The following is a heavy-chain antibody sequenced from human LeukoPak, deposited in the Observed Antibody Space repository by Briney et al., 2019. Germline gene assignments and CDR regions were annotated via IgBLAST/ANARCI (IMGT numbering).Heavy chain of an antibody. Sequence: SETLSLTCTVSSGSISSYYWSWIRQPPGKGLEWIGYIYYSGSTNYNPSLKSRVTISVDTSKNQFSLKLSSVTAADTAVYYCARAGGYCSGGSCTEPYNWFDPWGQGTLVTVSS. CDR2: IYYSGST. D-gene: IGHD2-15*01. V-gene: IGHV4-59*01. J-gene: IGHJ5*02. CDR1: SGSISSYY. CDR3: ARAGGYCSGGSCTEPYNWFDP.